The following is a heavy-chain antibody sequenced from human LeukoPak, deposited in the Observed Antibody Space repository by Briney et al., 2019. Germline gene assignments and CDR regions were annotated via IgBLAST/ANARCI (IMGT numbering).Heavy chain of an antibody. CDR3: ARGARSGYDYGDFDY. D-gene: IGHD5-12*01. J-gene: IGHJ4*02. Sequence: SETLSLTCTVSGGSISSYYWSWIRQPPGKGLEWIGEINHSGSTNYNPSLKSRVTISVDTSKNQFSLKLSSVTAADTAVYYCARGARSGYDYGDFDYWGQGTLVTVSS. CDR2: INHSGST. CDR1: GGSISSYY. V-gene: IGHV4-34*01.